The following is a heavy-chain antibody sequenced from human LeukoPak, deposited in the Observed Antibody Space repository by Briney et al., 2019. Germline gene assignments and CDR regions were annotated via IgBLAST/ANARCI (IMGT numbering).Heavy chain of an antibody. V-gene: IGHV4-34*01. J-gene: IGHJ4*02. CDR1: GGSISSYY. Sequence: SETLSLTCTVSGGSISSYYWSWIRQPPGKGLEWIGEINHSGSTNYNPSLKSRVTISVDTSRNQFSLKLSSVTAADTAVYYCARAHTPADFWSGYYLDYWGQGTLVTVSS. CDR3: ARAHTPADFWSGYYLDY. CDR2: INHSGST. D-gene: IGHD3-3*01.